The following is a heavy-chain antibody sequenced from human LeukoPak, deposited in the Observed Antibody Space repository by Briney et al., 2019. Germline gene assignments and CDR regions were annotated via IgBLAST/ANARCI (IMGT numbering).Heavy chain of an antibody. V-gene: IGHV4-59*01. J-gene: IGHJ6*02. CDR2: IYYSVRH. CDR3: ARDRGCKYYYGMDV. CDR1: GRSISSYY. D-gene: IGHD3-10*01. Sequence: SETLSLICTVSGRSISSYYWSWIRQPPGKGLEWIGYIYYSVRHNNNTSLKSRAPFPEDTSKKHSSLKLSSVTAADTVVYYCARDRGCKYYYGMDVWGQGTTVTVSS.